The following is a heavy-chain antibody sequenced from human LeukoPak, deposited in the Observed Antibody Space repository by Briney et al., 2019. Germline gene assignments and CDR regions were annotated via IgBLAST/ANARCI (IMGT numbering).Heavy chain of an antibody. V-gene: IGHV3-23*01. CDR2: ISGSGDST. CDR3: ARGFCSTSRCYLNPFDY. J-gene: IGHJ4*02. CDR1: GFSFSRFA. D-gene: IGHD2-2*01. Sequence: GGSLRLSGAASGFSFSRFAMSWVRLAPGEGLEWVSGISGSGDSTYYADSVKGRFTISRDNSKNTLDLQMNSLRAEDTAVFYCARGFCSTSRCYLNPFDYWGQGTLVAVSS.